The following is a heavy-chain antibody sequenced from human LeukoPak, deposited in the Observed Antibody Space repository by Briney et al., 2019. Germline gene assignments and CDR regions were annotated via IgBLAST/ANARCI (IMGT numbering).Heavy chain of an antibody. CDR2: TYYRSKWYN. CDR1: GDSVSSNSAA. V-gene: IGHV6-1*01. J-gene: IGHJ3*02. D-gene: IGHD6-13*01. CDR3: ARERDSSWDPGAFDI. Sequence: SQTLSLTCAISGDSVSSNSAAWNWIRQSPWRGLEWRGRTYYRSKWYNDYAVSVKSRITINPDTSKNQFSLQLNSATPEDTAVYYCARERDSSWDPGAFDIWGQGTMVTVSS.